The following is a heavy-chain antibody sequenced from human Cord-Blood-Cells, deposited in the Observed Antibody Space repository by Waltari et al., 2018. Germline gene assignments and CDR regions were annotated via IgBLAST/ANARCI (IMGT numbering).Heavy chain of an antibody. Sequence: QVQLVQSGAEVKKPGSSVKVSCKASGGTFSSYAISWVRQATGQGLEWMGGIFPIFGTANYARKCQGRVTITADESTSTAYMELSSLRSEDTAVYYCASPPQSRSSWYFFDYWGQGTLVTVSS. D-gene: IGHD6-13*01. CDR1: GGTFSSYA. CDR3: ASPPQSRSSWYFFDY. CDR2: IFPIFGTA. V-gene: IGHV1-69*01. J-gene: IGHJ4*02.